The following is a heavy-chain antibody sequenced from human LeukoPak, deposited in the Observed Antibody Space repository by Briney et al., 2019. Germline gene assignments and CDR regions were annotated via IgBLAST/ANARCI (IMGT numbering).Heavy chain of an antibody. CDR1: GFTVSSNY. V-gene: IGHV3-53*01. CDR3: ARDSLTGYYDSSGYYLAGNSDY. Sequence: GGSLRLSCAASGFTVSSNYMSWVRQAPGKGLEWVSVIYSGGSTYYADSVKGRFTISRDNPKNTLYLQMNSLRAEDTAVYYCARDSLTGYYDSSGYYLAGNSDYWGQGTLVTVSS. D-gene: IGHD3-22*01. J-gene: IGHJ4*02. CDR2: IYSGGST.